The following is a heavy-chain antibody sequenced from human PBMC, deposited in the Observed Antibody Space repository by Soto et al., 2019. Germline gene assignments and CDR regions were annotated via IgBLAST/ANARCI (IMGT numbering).Heavy chain of an antibody. CDR2: IIPIFGTA. V-gene: IGHV1-69*12. CDR1: GGTFSSYA. Sequence: QVQLVQSGAEVKKPGSSVKVSCKPSGGTFSSYAISWVRQAPGLGLEWMGGIIPIFGTANYAQKFQGRVTITADESTRTAYLELSSLRSEDTAVYYCARESPYCSGGSCYFLPGIDYWGQGTLVTVSS. D-gene: IGHD2-15*01. J-gene: IGHJ4*02. CDR3: ARESPYCSGGSCYFLPGIDY.